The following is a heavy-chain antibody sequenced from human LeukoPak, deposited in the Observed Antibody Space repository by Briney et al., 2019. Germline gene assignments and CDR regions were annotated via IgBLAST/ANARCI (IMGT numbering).Heavy chain of an antibody. CDR2: MWNDGITG. D-gene: IGHD6-19*01. CDR3: ARDGSGWSSDY. V-gene: IGHV3-33*08. J-gene: IGHJ4*02. Sequence: GGSLRLSCAASGFTFSNYAMSWVRQAPGKGLEWVAVMWNDGITGKYADSVRGRFSVSRDNSKKTVYLQMDSLRVDDTSVYYCARDGSGWSSDYWGQGTLVTVSS. CDR1: GFTFSNYA.